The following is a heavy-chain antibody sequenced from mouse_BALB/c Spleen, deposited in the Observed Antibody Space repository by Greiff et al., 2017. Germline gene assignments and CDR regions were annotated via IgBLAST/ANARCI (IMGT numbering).Heavy chain of an antibody. Sequence: EVQGVESGGGLVKPGGSLKLSCAASGFAFSSYDMSWVRQTSGKRLEWVAYISSGGGSTYYPDTVKGRFTVTRDNAKNTLYLQMSSLKSEDTAMYYYARQGIRYGPFAYRGQETLVTVSA. V-gene: IGHV5-12-1*01. D-gene: IGHD2-14*01. CDR1: GFAFSSYD. CDR2: ISSGGGST. J-gene: IGHJ3*01. CDR3: ARQGIRYGPFAY.